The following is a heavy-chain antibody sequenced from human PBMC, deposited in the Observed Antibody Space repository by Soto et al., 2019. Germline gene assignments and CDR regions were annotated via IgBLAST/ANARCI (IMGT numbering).Heavy chain of an antibody. CDR2: MNPNSGNT. D-gene: IGHD2-15*01. V-gene: IGHV1-8*01. J-gene: IGHJ4*02. CDR1: GYTFTSYD. Sequence: ASVKVSCKASGYTFTSYDINWVRQATGQGLEWMGWMNPNSGNTGYAQKFQGRVTMTRNTSISTVYMELSSLRSEDTAVYYCARGDVSAFSSLDYWGQGTLVTVSS. CDR3: ARGDVSAFSSLDY.